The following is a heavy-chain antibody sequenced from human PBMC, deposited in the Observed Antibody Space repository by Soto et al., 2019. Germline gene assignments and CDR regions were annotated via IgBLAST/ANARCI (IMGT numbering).Heavy chain of an antibody. J-gene: IGHJ6*02. Sequence: QITLKESGPTLVKPTQTLTLTCTFSGFSLNTNGVGVAWIRQPPGKALECLALIYCAHVKRYSPSLKSRTSITKDTSNNPVVLTMANMHPVHTGAYYCARDHGNTPHCYFGIDVRGPETTDTISS. CDR3: ARDHGNTPHCYFGIDV. D-gene: IGHD2-15*01. CDR1: GFSLNTNGVG. CDR2: IYCAHVK. V-gene: IGHV2-5*02.